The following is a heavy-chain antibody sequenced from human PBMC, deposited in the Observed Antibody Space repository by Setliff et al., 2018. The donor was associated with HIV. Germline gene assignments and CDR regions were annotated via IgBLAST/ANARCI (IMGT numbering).Heavy chain of an antibody. V-gene: IGHV1-18*01. D-gene: IGHD3-16*01. Sequence: ASVKVSCKASGYTSTNFGITWVRQVPGQGLEWMGWVNTNNDKTSYAQKFQGRVTMTTDRSTKTAYLDLGSLRPDDTAVYYCASAGEMLTGKFYYWAQGTLVTVSS. CDR2: VNTNNDKT. J-gene: IGHJ4*02. CDR3: ASAGEMLTGKFYY. CDR1: GYTSTNFG.